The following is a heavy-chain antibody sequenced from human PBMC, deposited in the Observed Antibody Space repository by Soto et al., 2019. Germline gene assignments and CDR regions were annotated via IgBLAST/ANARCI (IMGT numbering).Heavy chain of an antibody. CDR1: GFTFSSYA. J-gene: IGHJ4*02. Sequence: GGSLRLSCAASGFTFSSYAMSWVRQAPGKGLEWVSAISGSGGSTYYADSVKGRFTISRDTSAATVYIDLSSLKSEDTAIYFCSRYDSGGYYPHWGQGTPVTVSS. D-gene: IGHD3-22*01. CDR2: ISGSGGST. CDR3: SRYDSGGYYPH. V-gene: IGHV3-23*01.